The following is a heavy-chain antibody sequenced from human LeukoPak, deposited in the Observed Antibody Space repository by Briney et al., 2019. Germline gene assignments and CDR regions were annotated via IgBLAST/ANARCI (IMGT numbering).Heavy chain of an antibody. V-gene: IGHV1-18*01. CDR3: ARAPQIGYYCDY. J-gene: IGHJ4*02. Sequence: ASVKVSCKASGYTFTSYGISWVRQAPGQGLEWMGWISAYNGNTNYAQKFQGRVTMTRDTSTSTVYMELNSLRSEDTAVYYCARAPQIGYYCDYWGQGTLVTVSS. CDR2: ISAYNGNT. D-gene: IGHD2-15*01. CDR1: GYTFTSYG.